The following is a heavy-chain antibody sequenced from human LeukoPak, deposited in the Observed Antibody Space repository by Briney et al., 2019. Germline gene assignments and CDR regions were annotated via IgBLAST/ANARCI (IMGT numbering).Heavy chain of an antibody. CDR3: ASQNGDYFDY. CDR1: GGSISSGSYY. D-gene: IGHD4-17*01. CDR2: IYTSGST. Sequence: SETLSLTCTVSGGSISSGSYYWSWIRQPAGEGLEWIGRIYTSGSTNYNPSLKSRVTISVDTSKNQFSLKLSSVTAADTAVYYCASQNGDYFDYWGQGTLVTVSS. J-gene: IGHJ4*02. V-gene: IGHV4-61*02.